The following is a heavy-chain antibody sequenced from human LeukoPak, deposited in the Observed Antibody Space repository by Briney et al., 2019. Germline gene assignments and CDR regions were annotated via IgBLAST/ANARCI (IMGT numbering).Heavy chain of an antibody. J-gene: IGHJ5*02. V-gene: IGHV3-30*04. D-gene: IGHD3-10*01. CDR1: GFTSSSYA. CDR3: ARDPSPSGSYYIAGYWFDP. Sequence: PGGSLRLSCAASGFTSSSYAMHWVRQAPGKGLEWVAVISYDGSNKYYADSVKGRFTISRDNSKNTLYLQMNSLRAEDTAVYYCARDPSPSGSYYIAGYWFDPWGQRTLVTVSS. CDR2: ISYDGSNK.